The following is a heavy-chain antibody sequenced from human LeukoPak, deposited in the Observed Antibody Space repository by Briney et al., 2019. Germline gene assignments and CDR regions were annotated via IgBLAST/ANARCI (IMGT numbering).Heavy chain of an antibody. CDR1: GYSISSGYY. V-gene: IGHV4-38-2*02. D-gene: IGHD6-13*01. CDR2: IYHSGST. CDR3: ARSQRLYASLGIYYYYMDV. Sequence: PSETLSLTCTVSGYSISSGYYWGWIRQPPGKGLEWIGSIYHSGSTYYNLSLKSRVTISVDTSKNQFSLKLSSVTAADTAVYYCARSQRLYASLGIYYYYMDVWGKGTTVTISS. J-gene: IGHJ6*03.